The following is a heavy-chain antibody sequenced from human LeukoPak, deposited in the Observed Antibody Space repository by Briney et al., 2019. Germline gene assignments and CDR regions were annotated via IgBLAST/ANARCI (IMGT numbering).Heavy chain of an antibody. CDR3: ARAPYGPGANWFDP. D-gene: IGHD3-10*01. V-gene: IGHV4-4*07. Sequence: SGTLSLTCTVSGGSISTYYWSWIRQPAGKGLEWIGRIYPSGSTSYNPSLKSRVTMSADTSKNQFSLKLSSVTAADTAVYYCARAPYGPGANWFDPWGQGTLVTVSS. J-gene: IGHJ5*02. CDR2: IYPSGST. CDR1: GGSISTYY.